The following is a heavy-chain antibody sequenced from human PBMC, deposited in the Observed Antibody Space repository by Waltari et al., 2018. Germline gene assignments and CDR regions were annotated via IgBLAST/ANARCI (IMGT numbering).Heavy chain of an antibody. CDR2: ISSSGSTI. Sequence: EVQLVESGGGLVQPGGSLRLSCAASGFHLSRYEMHWVRQAPGKGLEWVSYISSSGSTIYYADSVKGRFTISRDNAKNSLYLQMNSLRAEDTAVYYCARGEAAANWFDPWGQGTLVTVSS. V-gene: IGHV3-48*03. J-gene: IGHJ5*02. CDR1: GFHLSRYE. D-gene: IGHD6-13*01. CDR3: ARGEAAANWFDP.